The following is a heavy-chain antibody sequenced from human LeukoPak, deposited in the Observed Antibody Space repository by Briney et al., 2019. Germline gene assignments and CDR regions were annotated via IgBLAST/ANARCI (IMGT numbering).Heavy chain of an antibody. D-gene: IGHD3-22*01. J-gene: IGHJ3*02. CDR1: GGSIGSYY. Sequence: PSETLSLTCTVSGGSIGSYYWSWIRQPAGKGLEWIGPIYTSGTINYNPSLKSRITMSADTSKNQFSLKLSSVTAADTAVYYCARDYFDSSGYRHDVFDIWGQGTMVTVSS. V-gene: IGHV4-4*07. CDR3: ARDYFDSSGYRHDVFDI. CDR2: IYTSGTI.